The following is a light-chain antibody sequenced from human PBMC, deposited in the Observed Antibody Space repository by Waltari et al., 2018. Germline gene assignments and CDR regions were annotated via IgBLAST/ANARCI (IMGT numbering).Light chain of an antibody. CDR1: QNVYRW. V-gene: IGKV1-5*03. J-gene: IGKJ1*01. Sequence: DIQMTQSPSTLSASVGDRVTITCRASQNVYRWLAWYQQKPGKAPNLLIYKASTLESGVPSRFSGSGSGTEYTLTISSLQPEDVATYHCQQYYGDSWTFGQGTKVEIK. CDR3: QQYYGDSWT. CDR2: KAS.